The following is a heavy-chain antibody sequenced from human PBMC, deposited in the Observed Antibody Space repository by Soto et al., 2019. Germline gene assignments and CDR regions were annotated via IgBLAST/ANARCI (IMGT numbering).Heavy chain of an antibody. CDR1: GGTFSSYA. Sequence: SVKVSCKASGGTFSSYAISWVRQAPGQGLEWMGGIIPIFGTANYAQKFQGRVTITADESTSTAYKELSSLRSEDTAVFYCARVNGFYASNYVGYYYSYGMDVWGQGTTVT. CDR2: IIPIFGTA. CDR3: ARVNGFYASNYVGYYYSYGMDV. V-gene: IGHV1-69*13. J-gene: IGHJ6*02. D-gene: IGHD4-4*01.